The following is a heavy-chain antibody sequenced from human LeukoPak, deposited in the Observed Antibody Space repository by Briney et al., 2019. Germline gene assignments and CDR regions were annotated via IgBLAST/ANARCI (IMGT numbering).Heavy chain of an antibody. V-gene: IGHV3-66*01. CDR3: ARASGSSPTSEYYYYYGMDV. CDR1: GFTVSSNY. CDR2: IYSGGCT. J-gene: IGHJ6*02. D-gene: IGHD6-13*01. Sequence: GGSLRLSCAASGFTVSSNYMSWVRQAPGKGLEWGSVIYSGGCTYYAASVKGRFTISRDNSKNTLYLQMNSLRAEDTAVYYCARASGSSPTSEYYYYYGMDVWGQGTTVTVSS.